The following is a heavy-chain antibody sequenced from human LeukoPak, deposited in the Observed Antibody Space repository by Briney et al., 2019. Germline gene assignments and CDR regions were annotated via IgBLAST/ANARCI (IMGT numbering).Heavy chain of an antibody. CDR2: ISWNSGSI. V-gene: IGHV3-9*01. CDR3: ATGLWTYGQ. J-gene: IGHJ4*02. CDR1: GFTFDDYA. D-gene: IGHD3-10*01. Sequence: PGRSLRLSCAASGFTFDDYAMHWVRQAPGKGLEWVSGISWNSGSIGYVDSVKGRFTVSRDDAKKSLFLQMNNLRVEDTAIYYCATGLWTYGQWGQGTLITVSS.